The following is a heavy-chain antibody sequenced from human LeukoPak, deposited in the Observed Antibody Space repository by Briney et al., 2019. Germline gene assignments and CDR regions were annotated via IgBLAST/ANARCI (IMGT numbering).Heavy chain of an antibody. CDR3: ARDYCSSTSCLFDY. D-gene: IGHD2-2*01. J-gene: IGHJ4*02. CDR2: INPNSGDT. Sequence: WASVKVSCKASGYTFTGYHMHWERRAPGQGLEWMGRINPNSGDTNYAQKFQGRVTMTRDTSISTAYMELSRLRSDDTAVYYCARDYCSSTSCLFDYWGQGALVTVSS. CDR1: GYTFTGYH. V-gene: IGHV1-2*06.